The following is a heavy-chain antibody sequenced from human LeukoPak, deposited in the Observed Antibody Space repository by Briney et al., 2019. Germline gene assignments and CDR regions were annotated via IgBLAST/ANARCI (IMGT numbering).Heavy chain of an antibody. V-gene: IGHV4-34*01. CDR1: GGSFSGYY. CDR2: INHSGST. Sequence: SETLSLTCAVYGGSFSGYYWSWIRQPPGKGLEWIGEINHSGSTYYNPSLKSRVTISVDTSKNQFSLKLSSVTAADTAVYYCARLIVVVPAATFAFDIWGQGTMVTVSS. CDR3: ARLIVVVPAATFAFDI. J-gene: IGHJ3*02. D-gene: IGHD2-2*01.